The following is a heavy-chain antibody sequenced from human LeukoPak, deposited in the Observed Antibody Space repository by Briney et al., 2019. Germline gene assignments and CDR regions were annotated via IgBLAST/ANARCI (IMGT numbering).Heavy chain of an antibody. J-gene: IGHJ4*02. D-gene: IGHD5-18*01. CDR2: ISYDGSNK. V-gene: IGHV3-30-3*01. CDR1: GFTFSSYA. CDR3: ASQRGGYSYGYFDY. Sequence: GGSLRLSCAASGFTFSSYAMHWVRQAPGKGLEWVAVISYDGSNKYYADSVEGRFTISRDNSMNTLYLQMNSLRAEDTAVYYCASQRGGYSYGYFDYWGQGTLVTVSS.